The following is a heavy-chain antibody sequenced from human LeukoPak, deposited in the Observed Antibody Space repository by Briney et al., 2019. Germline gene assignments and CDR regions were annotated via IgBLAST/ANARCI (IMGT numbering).Heavy chain of an antibody. CDR2: ISSSGRNI. CDR1: GLTFSSSE. CDR3: AREDWVDAFDI. J-gene: IGHJ3*02. D-gene: IGHD3/OR15-3a*01. V-gene: IGHV3-48*03. Sequence: PGGSLRLSCAASGLTFSSSEMNWVRQAPGKGLEWVSYISSSGRNIYYADSVKGRFTISRDNAKSSLYLQMNSLRAEDTAVYYCAREDWVDAFDIWGQGTMVTVSS.